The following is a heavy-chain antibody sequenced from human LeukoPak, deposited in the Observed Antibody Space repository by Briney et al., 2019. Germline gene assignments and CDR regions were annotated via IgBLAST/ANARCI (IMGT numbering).Heavy chain of an antibody. CDR2: MNPNNGNT. Sequence: ASVKVSCKASGYTFTNYDINWVRQASGQGLEWMGWMNPNNGNTGYAQKFQGRVTMTRDTSTSTAYMELRGLTSDDTAVYYCVRDGEGVAISVNYWFDPWGQGTLVTVSS. CDR3: VRDGEGVAISVNYWFDP. D-gene: IGHD3-10*01. CDR1: GYTFTNYD. J-gene: IGHJ5*02. V-gene: IGHV1-8*02.